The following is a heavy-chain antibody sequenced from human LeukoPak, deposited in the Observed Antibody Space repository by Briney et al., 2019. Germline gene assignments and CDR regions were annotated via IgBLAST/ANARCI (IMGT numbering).Heavy chain of an antibody. J-gene: IGHJ4*02. D-gene: IGHD3-22*01. CDR2: IYSGGNT. CDR1: GFSVSNYY. V-gene: IGHV3-53*01. Sequence: GGSLSLSCAASGFSVSNYYMSWVRQAPGKGLEWVSVIYSGGNTYYTDSVKGRFTISRDNPENTVFLQMGSLRGEDTAVYYCARCYYDGSGFYYYFDYWGQGTLVTVSS. CDR3: ARCYYDGSGFYYYFDY.